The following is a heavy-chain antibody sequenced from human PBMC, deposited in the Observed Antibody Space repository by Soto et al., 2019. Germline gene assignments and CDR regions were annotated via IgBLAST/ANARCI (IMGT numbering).Heavy chain of an antibody. J-gene: IGHJ4*02. D-gene: IGHD3-22*01. Sequence: LCGGSISRGDYYWSWIRQPPGKGLEWIGYIYYSGSTYYNPSLKSRVTISVDTSKNQFSLKLSSVTAADTAVYYCARGSGYYDSSGYYYDYFDYWGQGTLVTVSS. CDR3: ARGSGYYDSSGYYYDYFDY. V-gene: IGHV4-30-4*01. CDR1: GGSISRGDYY. CDR2: IYYSGST.